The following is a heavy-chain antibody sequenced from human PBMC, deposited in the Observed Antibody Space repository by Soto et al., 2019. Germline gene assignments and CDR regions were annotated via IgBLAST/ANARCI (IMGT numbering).Heavy chain of an antibody. V-gene: IGHV4-59*01. CDR3: ARGREFYDILTGYPPNYFDY. CDR2: IYYSGST. Sequence: PSETLSLTCTVSGGSISSYYWSWIRQPPGKGLEWIGYIYYSGSTNYNPSLKSRVTISVDTSKNQFSLKLSSVTAADTAVYYCARGREFYDILTGYPPNYFDYWGQGTLVTVSS. CDR1: GGSISSYY. D-gene: IGHD3-9*01. J-gene: IGHJ4*02.